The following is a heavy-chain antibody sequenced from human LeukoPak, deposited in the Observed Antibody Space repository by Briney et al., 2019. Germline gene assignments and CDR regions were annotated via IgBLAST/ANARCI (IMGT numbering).Heavy chain of an antibody. D-gene: IGHD6-13*01. V-gene: IGHV1-2*02. CDR2: INPRNAAT. CDR3: ARTLYIAAAPGGFDY. J-gene: IGHJ4*02. CDR1: GYTFTGHY. Sequence: GASVEVSCKASGYTFTGHYMHWVRQAPGQGLEWMGWINPRNAATNYAQKFQGRVTMTRDTSTGTIYMEMTSLRSDDTAMYYCARTLYIAAAPGGFDYWGQGTLLTVSS.